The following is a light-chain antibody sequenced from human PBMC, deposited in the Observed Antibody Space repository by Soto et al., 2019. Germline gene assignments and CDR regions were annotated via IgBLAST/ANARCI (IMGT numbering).Light chain of an antibody. CDR2: AAS. CDR1: QSISRY. Sequence: IQITRSPSSLTASLSARVTITGRASQSISRYLTWYQQKPGKAPKLLIYAASSLQSGVPSRFSGSGSGTDFTLTISSLQPEDFATYYCQQRYSTPFTFGQGTKVDI. J-gene: IGKJ1*01. CDR3: QQRYSTPFT. V-gene: IGKV1-39*01.